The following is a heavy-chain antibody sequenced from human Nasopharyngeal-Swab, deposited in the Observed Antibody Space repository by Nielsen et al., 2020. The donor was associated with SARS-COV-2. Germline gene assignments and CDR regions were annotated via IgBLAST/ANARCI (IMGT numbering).Heavy chain of an antibody. CDR3: ARGGLWFGEYPGWFDP. V-gene: IGHV4-59*01. CDR1: GASYSGYY. CDR2: IYYSGST. Sequence: SETLSLTCAVYGASYSGYYWSWIRQLPGKGLEWIGYIYYSGSTTYNPSLKSRVTISVETSKNQFSLKLSSVTAADTAVYYCARGGLWFGEYPGWFDPWGQGTLVTVSS. D-gene: IGHD3-10*01. J-gene: IGHJ5*02.